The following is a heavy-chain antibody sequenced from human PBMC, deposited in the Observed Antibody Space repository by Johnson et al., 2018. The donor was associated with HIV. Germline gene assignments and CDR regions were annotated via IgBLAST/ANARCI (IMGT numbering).Heavy chain of an antibody. CDR1: GFTVISNH. V-gene: IGHV3-53*01. Sequence: VQLVESGGGLIQPGGSLRLSCVASGFTVISNHMSWVRQAPGTGLEWVPVIYSGGSTYYADSVKGRFTISRDYSKNTLYLQMNSLRAEDTAVYYCARAGQDYYYDRLDAFDIWGQGTMVTVSS. D-gene: IGHD3-22*01. J-gene: IGHJ3*02. CDR2: IYSGGST. CDR3: ARAGQDYYYDRLDAFDI.